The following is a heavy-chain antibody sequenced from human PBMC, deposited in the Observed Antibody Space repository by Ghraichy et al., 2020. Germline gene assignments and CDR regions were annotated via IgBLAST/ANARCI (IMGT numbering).Heavy chain of an antibody. CDR1: GFTFSSYA. Sequence: GGSLRLSCAASGFTFSSYAMSWVRQAPGKGLEWVSAISGSGGSTYYADSVKGRFTISRDNSKNTLYLQMNSLRAEDTAVYYCANTQPPFVVVIATYAFDIWGQGTMVTVSS. D-gene: IGHD2-21*01. J-gene: IGHJ3*02. CDR2: ISGSGGST. V-gene: IGHV3-23*01. CDR3: ANTQPPFVVVIATYAFDI.